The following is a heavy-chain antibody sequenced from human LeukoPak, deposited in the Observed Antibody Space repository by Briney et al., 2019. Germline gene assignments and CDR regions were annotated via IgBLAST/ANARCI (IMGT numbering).Heavy chain of an antibody. CDR3: ARGLYDFWSGYSNWFDP. V-gene: IGHV4-31*03. J-gene: IGHJ5*02. CDR2: IYYSGST. D-gene: IGHD3-3*01. Sequence: PSQTLSLTCTVSGGSISSGGYYWSWIRQHPGKGLEWTGYIYYSGSTYYNPSLKSRVTISVDTSKNQFSLKLSSVTAADTAVYYCARGLYDFWSGYSNWFDPWGQGTLVTVSS. CDR1: GGSISSGGYY.